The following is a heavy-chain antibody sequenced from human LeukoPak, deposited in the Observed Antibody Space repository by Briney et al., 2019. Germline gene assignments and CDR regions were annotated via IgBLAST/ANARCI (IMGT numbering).Heavy chain of an antibody. D-gene: IGHD3-22*01. CDR3: ARNTFYFDRSGITGMYVFDI. J-gene: IGHJ3*02. CDR2: IQSSGST. CDR1: GGSISSDY. V-gene: IGHV4-4*07. Sequence: SETLSLTCTVSGGSISSDYWSWIRRPAGKGLDWIGRIQSSGSTNYNPSLKSRVTMSVDTSKNQFSLKLSSVTAADTAEYYCARNTFYFDRSGITGMYVFDIWGRGTAVTVS.